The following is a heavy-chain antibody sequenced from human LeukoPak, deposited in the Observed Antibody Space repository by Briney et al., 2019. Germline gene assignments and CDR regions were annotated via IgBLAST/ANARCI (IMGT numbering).Heavy chain of an antibody. Sequence: SVKVSCKASGGTFSSYAISWVRQAPGQGLEWMGGIIPIFGTANYAQKFQGRVTITADESTSTAYMELSSLRSEDTAVYYCARGWGGEQVLRFLEWSPAFDYWGQGTPVTVSS. V-gene: IGHV1-69*13. D-gene: IGHD3-3*01. CDR1: GGTFSSYA. CDR3: ARGWGGEQVLRFLEWSPAFDY. CDR2: IIPIFGTA. J-gene: IGHJ4*02.